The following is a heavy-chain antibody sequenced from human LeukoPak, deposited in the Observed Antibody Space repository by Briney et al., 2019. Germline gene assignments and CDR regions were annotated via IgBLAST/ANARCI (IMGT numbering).Heavy chain of an antibody. D-gene: IGHD4-17*01. CDR2: IYYSGST. V-gene: IGHV4-31*03. CDR1: GGSISSGGYY. CDR3: ARIGRRYGDYAAY. J-gene: IGHJ4*02. Sequence: SQTLSLTCTVSGGSISSGGYYWSWIRQHPGKGLEWIGYIYYSGSTYYNPSLKSRVTISVDTSKNQFSLKLSSVTAADTAVYYCARIGRRYGDYAAYWGQGTLVTVSS.